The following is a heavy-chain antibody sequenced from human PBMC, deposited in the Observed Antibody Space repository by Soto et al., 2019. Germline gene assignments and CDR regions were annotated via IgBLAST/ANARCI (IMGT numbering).Heavy chain of an antibody. V-gene: IGHV4-31*03. J-gene: IGHJ4*02. CDR1: GGSISSGGYY. CDR3: ARGPWISQLVDY. Sequence: QVQLQESGPGLVKPSQTLSLTCTVSGGSISSGGYYWSWIRQHPGKGREWIGYIYYSGSTYYNPSLKSRVTISVDPSKNQFSLKLSSVTAADTAVYYCARGPWISQLVDYWGQGTLVTVSS. CDR2: IYYSGST. D-gene: IGHD2-2*03.